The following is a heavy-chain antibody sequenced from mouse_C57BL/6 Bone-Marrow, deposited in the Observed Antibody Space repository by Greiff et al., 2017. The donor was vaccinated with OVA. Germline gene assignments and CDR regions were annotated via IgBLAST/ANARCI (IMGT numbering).Heavy chain of an antibody. CDR3: AREAYYYAMDY. D-gene: IGHD3-2*02. J-gene: IGHJ4*01. CDR2: INPSTGGT. CDR1: GYSFTGYY. V-gene: IGHV1-42*01. Sequence: EVQLQQSGPELVKPGASVKISCKASGYSFTGYYMNWVKQSPEKSLEWIGEINPSTGGTTYNQKFKAKATLTVDKSSSTAYMQLKSLTSEDSAVYYGAREAYYYAMDYWGQGTSVTVSA.